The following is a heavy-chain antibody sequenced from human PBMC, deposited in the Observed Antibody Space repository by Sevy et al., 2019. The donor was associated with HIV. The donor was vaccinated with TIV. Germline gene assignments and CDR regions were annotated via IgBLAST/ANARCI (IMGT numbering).Heavy chain of an antibody. D-gene: IGHD2-2*02. CDR3: AREGDIVVVRAAIDAMDV. V-gene: IGHV3-74*01. J-gene: IGHJ6*02. CDR2: INTDGSST. CDR1: GFTFSSYW. Sequence: GGSLRLSCAASGFTFSSYWMHWVRQAPGKGLVWVSRINTDGSSTSNADSVQGRFTISRDNAKNTLYLQMNSLWADDTAVYYCAREGDIVVVRAAIDAMDVWGQGTAVTVSS.